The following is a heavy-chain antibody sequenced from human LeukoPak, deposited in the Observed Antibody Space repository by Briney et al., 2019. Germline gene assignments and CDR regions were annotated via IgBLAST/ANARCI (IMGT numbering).Heavy chain of an antibody. V-gene: IGHV4-34*01. CDR3: ARGWPPF. CDR2: INHSGST. J-gene: IGHJ3*01. Sequence: LETLSLTCAVYGGSFSGYYWSWIRQPPGKGLEWIGEINHSGSTNYNPSLKSRVTISVDTSKNQFSLKLSSVTAADTAVYYCARGWPPFWGQGTMVTVSS. CDR1: GGSFSGYY.